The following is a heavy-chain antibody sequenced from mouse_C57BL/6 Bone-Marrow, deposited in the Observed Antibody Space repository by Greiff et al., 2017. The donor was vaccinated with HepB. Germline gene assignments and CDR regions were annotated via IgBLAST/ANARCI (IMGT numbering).Heavy chain of an antibody. CDR3: ASPIYYDYDEAWFAY. CDR1: GFTFSDYY. Sequence: EVQVVESGGGLVQPGGSLKLSCAASGFTFSDYYMYWVRQTPEKRLEWVAYISNGGGSTYYPDTVKGRFTISRDNAKNTLYLQMSRLKSEDTAMYYCASPIYYDYDEAWFAYWGQGTLVTVSA. V-gene: IGHV5-12*01. CDR2: ISNGGGST. J-gene: IGHJ3*01. D-gene: IGHD2-4*01.